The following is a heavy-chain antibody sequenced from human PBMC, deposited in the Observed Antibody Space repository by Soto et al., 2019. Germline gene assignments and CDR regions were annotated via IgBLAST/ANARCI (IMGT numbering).Heavy chain of an antibody. CDR2: VYYGGAIFYSGNI. D-gene: IGHD3-3*02. J-gene: IGHJ3*02. Sequence: SETLSLTCTVSGDSISSSNSHWGWTRQPPGKGLEYIGSVYYGGAIFYSGNIYYNPSLKSRVTIPVDTSKNQFSLRLSSVTAADTGVYYCVRYDRINMKPYSPEGFHIWGQGTMVTVSS. CDR3: VRYDRINMKPYSPEGFHI. CDR1: GDSISSSNSH. V-gene: IGHV4-39*01.